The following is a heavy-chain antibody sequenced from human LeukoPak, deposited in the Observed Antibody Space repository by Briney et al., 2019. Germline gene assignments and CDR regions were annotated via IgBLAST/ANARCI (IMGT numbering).Heavy chain of an antibody. Sequence: SETLSLTCTVSGGSISSYYWSWIRQPAGKGLEWIGRIYTSGSTNYNPSLKSRVTMSLDTSKNQFSLKLSSVTAADTAVDYFSXXXXXXGSGSYYSYYYYYYMDVWGKGTTVTISS. V-gene: IGHV4-4*07. J-gene: IGHJ6*03. CDR3: SXXXXXXGSGSYYSYYYYYYMDV. CDR2: IYTSGST. CDR1: GGSISSYY. D-gene: IGHD3-10*01.